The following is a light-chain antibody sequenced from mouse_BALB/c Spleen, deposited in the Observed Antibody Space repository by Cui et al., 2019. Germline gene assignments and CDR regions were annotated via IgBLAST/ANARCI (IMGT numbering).Light chain of an antibody. CDR1: SSVRSRY. CDR2: TTS. CDR3: HQYHRSPFT. J-gene: IGKJ4*01. Sequence: QIVLTQSPATMSASLGERVTMTCTASSSVRSRYFHWYQQKPGSSPKLWIYTTSNLASGVPARFSGSGSGTSYSLTITSMEAEDAATYYCHQYHRSPFTFGSGTKLEIE. V-gene: IGKV4-74*01.